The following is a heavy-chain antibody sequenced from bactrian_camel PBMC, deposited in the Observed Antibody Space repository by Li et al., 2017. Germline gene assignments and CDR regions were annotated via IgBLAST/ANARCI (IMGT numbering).Heavy chain of an antibody. CDR1: GFTYSGYC. Sequence: DVQLVESGGGSVQSGGFLRLSCVASGFTYSGYCMGWFRQAPGKEREGVAAIDSDGGTSYADSVKGRFTISQDNAKNTLFLQMNSLKPEDTAMYDCGADNLCNRAARWLTQWEYEYSYWGQGTQVTVS. CDR2: IDSDGGT. CDR3: GADNLCNRAARWLTQWEYEYSY. J-gene: IGHJ4*01. V-gene: IGHV3S42*01. D-gene: IGHD2*01.